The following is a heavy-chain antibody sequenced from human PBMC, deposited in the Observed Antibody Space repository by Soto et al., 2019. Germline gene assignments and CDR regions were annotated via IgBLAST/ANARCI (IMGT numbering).Heavy chain of an antibody. Sequence: ASVKVSCKASGGTFSSYAISWVRQAPGQGLEWMGGIIPIFGTANYAQKFQGRVTITADESTSTAYMELNSLRSEDTAVYYCARGGSLYWYFDLWGRGTLVTSPQ. D-gene: IGHD1-26*01. CDR2: IIPIFGTA. CDR3: ARGGSLYWYFDL. V-gene: IGHV1-69*13. CDR1: GGTFSSYA. J-gene: IGHJ2*01.